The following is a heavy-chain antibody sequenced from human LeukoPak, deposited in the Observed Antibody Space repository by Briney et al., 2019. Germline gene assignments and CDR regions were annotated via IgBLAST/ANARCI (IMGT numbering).Heavy chain of an antibody. CDR2: IYYSGST. J-gene: IGHJ3*02. CDR1: GGSISSYY. CDR3: ARPVEMAPNAGAFDI. Sequence: SETLSLTCTVSGGSISSYYWSWIRQPPGKGLEWIGYIYYSGSTNYNPSLKSRVTISVDTSKNQFSLKLSSVTAADTAVYYCARPVEMAPNAGAFDIWGQGTMVTVSS. D-gene: IGHD5-24*01. V-gene: IGHV4-59*01.